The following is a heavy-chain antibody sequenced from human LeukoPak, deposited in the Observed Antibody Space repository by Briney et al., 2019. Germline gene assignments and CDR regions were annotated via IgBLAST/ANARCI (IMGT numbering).Heavy chain of an antibody. CDR3: ARDLHSSSYVELDY. V-gene: IGHV3-33*01. CDR2: IWYDESEK. D-gene: IGHD1-26*01. CDR1: GFTFRSYG. J-gene: IGHJ4*02. Sequence: PGRSLRLSCAASGFTFRSYGMHWVRQAPGKGLEWVAVIWYDESEKYYADSVKGRFTISRDNSKNTLYLLMDSLRVDDTAVYYCARDLHSSSYVELDYWGQGTLVTASS.